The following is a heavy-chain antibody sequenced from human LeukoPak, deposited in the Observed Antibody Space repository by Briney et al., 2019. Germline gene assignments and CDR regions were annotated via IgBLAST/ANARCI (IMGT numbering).Heavy chain of an antibody. D-gene: IGHD3-16*02. CDR2: IYYSGST. J-gene: IGHJ4*02. CDR1: GGSISSSSYY. Sequence: SETLSLTCTVSGGSISSSSYYWSWIRQPPGKGLEWIGYIYYSGSTNYNPSLKSRVTISVDTSKNQFSLKLSSVTAADTAVYYCASSFGGVIVNGYFDYWGQGTLVTVSS. V-gene: IGHV4-61*05. CDR3: ASSFGGVIVNGYFDY.